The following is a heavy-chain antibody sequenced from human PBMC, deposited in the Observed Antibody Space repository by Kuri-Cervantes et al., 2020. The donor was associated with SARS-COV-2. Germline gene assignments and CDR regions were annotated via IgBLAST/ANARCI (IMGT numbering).Heavy chain of an antibody. CDR3: ARDHDSNNWFDP. J-gene: IGHJ5*02. CDR1: GGSFSGYY. D-gene: IGHD3-16*01. CDR2: INHSGST. Sequence: ESLKISCAVYGGSFSGYYWSWIRQPPGKGLEWIGEINHSGSTNYNPSLKSRVTISVDTSKNQFSLKLSSVTAADTAVYYCARDHDSNNWFDPWGQGTLVTVSS. V-gene: IGHV4-34*01.